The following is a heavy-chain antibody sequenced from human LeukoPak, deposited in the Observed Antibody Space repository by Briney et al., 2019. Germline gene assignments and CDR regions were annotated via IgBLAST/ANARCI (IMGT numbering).Heavy chain of an antibody. Sequence: SETLSLTCTVSGGSISSYYWSWIRQPPGKGLEWIGYIYYSGSTNYNPSLKSRVTISVDTSKNQFSLKLSSVTAADTAVYYCARGGYDILTGYSPPFDYWGQGTLVTVSS. CDR2: IYYSGST. CDR3: ARGGYDILTGYSPPFDY. CDR1: GGSISSYY. D-gene: IGHD3-9*01. J-gene: IGHJ4*02. V-gene: IGHV4-59*01.